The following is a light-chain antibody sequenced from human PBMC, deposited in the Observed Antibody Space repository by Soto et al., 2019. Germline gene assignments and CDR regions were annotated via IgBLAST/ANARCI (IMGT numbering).Light chain of an antibody. CDR2: GAS. Sequence: ILLTQSPGTLSLSPGERATLSCRASQSVSSSYLAWYQQKPGQAPRLLIYGASSRATGIPDRFSGSGSGTDFTLTISRLEPEDFAVYYCQQYGSSPWLTFGGGTKV. CDR3: QQYGSSPWLT. CDR1: QSVSSSY. J-gene: IGKJ4*01. V-gene: IGKV3-20*01.